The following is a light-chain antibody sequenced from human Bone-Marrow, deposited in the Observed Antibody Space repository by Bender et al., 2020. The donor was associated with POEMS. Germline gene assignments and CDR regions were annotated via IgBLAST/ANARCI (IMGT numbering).Light chain of an antibody. CDR1: SSDIGAYNY. Sequence: QSALTRPASVSGSPGQSITISCTGTSSDIGAYNYVSWFQQHPGKAPKLMIYDVSNWPSGVSNRFSGSKSDNTASLTISGLQAEDEANYFCSSYTSSKTWVFGGGTKLTVL. CDR3: SSYTSSKTWV. V-gene: IGLV2-14*01. CDR2: DVS. J-gene: IGLJ3*02.